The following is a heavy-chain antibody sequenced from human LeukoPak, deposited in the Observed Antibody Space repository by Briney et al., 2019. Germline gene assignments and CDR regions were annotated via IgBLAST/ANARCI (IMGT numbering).Heavy chain of an antibody. CDR1: GYSISSGYY. CDR2: IYHSGST. Sequence: PSETLSLTCTVSGYSISSGYYWGWIRQPPGKGLEWIGSIYHSGSTYYNPSLKSRVTISVDTSKNQFSLKLSSVTAADTAVYYCARVKGDDAFDIWGQGTMVTVSS. D-gene: IGHD2-21*01. CDR3: ARVKGDDAFDI. V-gene: IGHV4-38-2*02. J-gene: IGHJ3*02.